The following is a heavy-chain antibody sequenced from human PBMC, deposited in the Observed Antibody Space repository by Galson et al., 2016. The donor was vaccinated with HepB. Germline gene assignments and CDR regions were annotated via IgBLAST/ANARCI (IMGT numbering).Heavy chain of an antibody. J-gene: IGHJ4*02. V-gene: IGHV3-30*04. CDR1: GFTFSSYA. CDR2: TSYNGNNK. CDR3: ARVVAVGGNPPFAFDY. Sequence: SLRLSCAASGFTFSSYAMNWVRQAPGKGLEWVAGTSYNGNNKYYIDSVKGRFTISRDDSKNTVYLQMNGLRGDDTAVYYCARVVAVGGNPPFAFDYWGQGTLVIASS. D-gene: IGHD1-26*01.